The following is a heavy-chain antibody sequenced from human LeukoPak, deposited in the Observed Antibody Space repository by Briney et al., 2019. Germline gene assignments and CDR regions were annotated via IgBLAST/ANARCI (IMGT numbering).Heavy chain of an antibody. CDR3: ARMRGCDSSGPDHFDY. Sequence: GGSLRLSCAASGFTFSSYWMSWVRQAPGKGLEWVANIKQDGSEKYYVDSVKGRFTISRDNAKNSLYLQMNSLRAEDTAVYYCARMRGCDSSGPDHFDYWGQGTLVTVSS. V-gene: IGHV3-7*01. CDR1: GFTFSSYW. J-gene: IGHJ4*02. D-gene: IGHD3-22*01. CDR2: IKQDGSEK.